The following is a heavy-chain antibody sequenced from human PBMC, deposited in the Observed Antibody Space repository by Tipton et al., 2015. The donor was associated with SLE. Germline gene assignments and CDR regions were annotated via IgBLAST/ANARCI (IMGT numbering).Heavy chain of an antibody. J-gene: IGHJ4*02. D-gene: IGHD3-22*01. Sequence: GLVKPSQTLTLTCAISGDSVSSNTAAWNWIRQSPSRGLEWLGRTYYRPTWYIDYALSERSRLIIYRDTSNNQFSLQLNSVTPEDTAVYYCARDEYRYDATGYHLLGHFDFWDQGTLVSVSS. CDR3: ARDEYRYDATGYHLLGHFDF. CDR1: GDSVSSNTAA. V-gene: IGHV6-1*01. CDR2: TYYRPTWYI.